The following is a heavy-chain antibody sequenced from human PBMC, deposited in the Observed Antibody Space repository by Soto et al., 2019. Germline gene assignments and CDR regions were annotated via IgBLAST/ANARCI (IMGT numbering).Heavy chain of an antibody. CDR1: GGSFSGYY. V-gene: IGHV4-34*01. D-gene: IGHD3-3*01. CDR3: ARGGYYDFWSGRKDNWFDP. Sequence: LSLTCAVYGGSFSGYYWSWIRQPPGKGLEWIGEINHSGSTNYNPSLKSRVTISVDTSKNQFSLKLSSVTAADTAVYYCARGGYYDFWSGRKDNWFDPWGQGTLVTVSS. J-gene: IGHJ5*02. CDR2: INHSGST.